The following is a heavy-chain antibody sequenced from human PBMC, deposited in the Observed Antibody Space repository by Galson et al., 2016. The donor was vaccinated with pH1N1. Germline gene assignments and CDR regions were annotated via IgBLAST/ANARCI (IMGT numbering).Heavy chain of an antibody. V-gene: IGHV5-51*03. CDR1: GYRFTSYW. CDR2: VNPGGSTI. CDR3: ARQYDFGDYRGDAFDI. Sequence: QSGAEVKKPGESLKISCKASGYRFTSYWIAWVRQVPGKGLEWVGIVNPGGSTIRYSPPFQGQVTISSDKSINTAYLQWISLKPSDTATYYCARQYDFGDYRGDAFDIWGQGTMVIVSS. D-gene: IGHD4-17*01. J-gene: IGHJ3*02.